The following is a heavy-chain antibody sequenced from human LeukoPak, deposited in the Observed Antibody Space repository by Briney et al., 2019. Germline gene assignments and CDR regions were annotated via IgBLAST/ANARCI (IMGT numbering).Heavy chain of an antibody. V-gene: IGHV1-8*03. Sequence: ASVKVSCKASGYTFTSYDINWVRQATGQGLEWMGWMNPNSGNTGYAQKFQGRVTITRNTSISTAYMELSSLRSEDTAVYYCARTSSGWSYYYYYYMDVWGKGTTVTVSS. CDR3: ARTSSGWSYYYYYYMDV. D-gene: IGHD6-19*01. CDR2: MNPNSGNT. J-gene: IGHJ6*03. CDR1: GYTFTSYD.